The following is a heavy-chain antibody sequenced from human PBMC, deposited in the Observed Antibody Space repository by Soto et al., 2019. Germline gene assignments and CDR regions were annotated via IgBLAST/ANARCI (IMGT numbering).Heavy chain of an antibody. J-gene: IGHJ4*02. CDR3: ARGPGAARPYYFDY. CDR1: GGSINTYY. CDR2: IYYSGST. V-gene: IGHV4-59*01. Sequence: SETLSLTCTVSGGSINTYYWSWIRQPPGKGLEWLGYIYYSGSTNYNPSLKSRVTILVDTSKNQFSLKLSSVTAADTAVYYCARGPGAARPYYFDYWGQGTLVTVSS. D-gene: IGHD6-6*01.